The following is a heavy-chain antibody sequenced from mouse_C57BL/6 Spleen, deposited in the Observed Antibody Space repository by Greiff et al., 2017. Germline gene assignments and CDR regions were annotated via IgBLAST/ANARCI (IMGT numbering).Heavy chain of an antibody. CDR2: INPNNGGT. Sequence: EVQLQQSGPELVKPGASVKISCKASGYTFTDYYMNWVKQSHGKSLEWIGDINPNNGGTSYNQQFKGKATVTVDKSSSTAYMELRSLTSEDSAVYYCARVYYGSSPSFDYWGQGTTLTVSS. D-gene: IGHD1-1*01. V-gene: IGHV1-26*01. J-gene: IGHJ2*01. CDR3: ARVYYGSSPSFDY. CDR1: GYTFTDYY.